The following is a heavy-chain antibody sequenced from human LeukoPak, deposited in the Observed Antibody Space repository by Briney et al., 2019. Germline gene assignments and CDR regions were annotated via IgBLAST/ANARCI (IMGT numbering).Heavy chain of an antibody. D-gene: IGHD3-3*01. CDR3: ARESVTSPVYDFWSGYPSGTDY. Sequence: GGSLRLSCAASGFTFSSYAMHWVRQAPGKGLEWVAVISYDGSNKYYADSVKGRFTISRDNSKNTLYLQMNSLRAEDTAVYYCARESVTSPVYDFWSGYPSGTDYWGQGTLATVSS. V-gene: IGHV3-30-3*01. CDR1: GFTFSSYA. CDR2: ISYDGSNK. J-gene: IGHJ4*02.